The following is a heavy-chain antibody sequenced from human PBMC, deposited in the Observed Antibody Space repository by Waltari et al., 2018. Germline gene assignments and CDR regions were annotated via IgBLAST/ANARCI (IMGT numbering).Heavy chain of an antibody. CDR3: ARARQQLDPDY. V-gene: IGHV4-39*07. CDR1: GGSISSSSYY. J-gene: IGHJ4*02. D-gene: IGHD6-13*01. Sequence: QLQLQESGPGLVKPSETLSLTCTVSGGSISSSSYYWGWIRQPPGKGLEWIGSIYYSGSTYYNPSLKSRVTISVDTSKNQFSLKLSSVTAADTAVYYCARARQQLDPDYWGQGTLVTVSS. CDR2: IYYSGST.